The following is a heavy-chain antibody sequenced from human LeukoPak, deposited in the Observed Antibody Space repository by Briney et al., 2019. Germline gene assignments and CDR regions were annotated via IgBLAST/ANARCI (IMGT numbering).Heavy chain of an antibody. CDR1: GFTFSSYA. CDR3: ATYTVVTPLVDY. Sequence: GGSLRLSCAASGFTFSSYAMSWVRQAPGKGLEWVSVIYSGGSTYYADSVKGRFTISRDNSKNTLYLQMNSLRAEDTAVYYCATYTVVTPLVDYWGQGTLVTVSS. D-gene: IGHD4-23*01. CDR2: IYSGGST. V-gene: IGHV3-53*01. J-gene: IGHJ4*02.